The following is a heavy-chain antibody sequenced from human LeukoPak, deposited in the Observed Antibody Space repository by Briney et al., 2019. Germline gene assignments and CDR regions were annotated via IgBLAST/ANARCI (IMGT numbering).Heavy chain of an antibody. D-gene: IGHD3-10*01. V-gene: IGHV4-39*01. J-gene: IGHJ4*02. CDR3: AILAYGSGSYYPELDY. CDR2: IYYSGST. CDR1: GGSISSSSYY. Sequence: SETLSLTCTVSGGSISSSSYYWGWIRQPPGKGLEWIGSIYYSGSTYYNPSLKSRVTISVDTSKHQFSLKLSSVTAADTAVYYCAILAYGSGSYYPELDYWGQGTLVTVSS.